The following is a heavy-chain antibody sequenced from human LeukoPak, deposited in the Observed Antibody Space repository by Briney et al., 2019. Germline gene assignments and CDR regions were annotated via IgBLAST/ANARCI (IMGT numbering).Heavy chain of an antibody. J-gene: IGHJ4*02. CDR3: AKDPVLLWFGELEY. V-gene: IGHV3-30*02. CDR2: IRYDGSNK. D-gene: IGHD3-10*01. CDR1: GFTFSSNG. Sequence: GGSLRLSCATSGFTFSSNGMHWVRQAPGKGLEWVAFIRYDGSNKYYADSVKGRFTISRDNSKNTLYLQMNSLRAEDTAVYYCAKDPVLLWFGELEYWGQGTLVTVSS.